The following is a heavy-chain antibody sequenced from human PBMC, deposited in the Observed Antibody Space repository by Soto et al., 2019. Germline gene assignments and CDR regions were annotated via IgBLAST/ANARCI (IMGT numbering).Heavy chain of an antibody. Sequence: GGSLRLSCAASGFTFSSYWMSWVRQAPGKGLEWVANIKQDGSEKYYVDSVKGRFTISRDNAKNSLYLQMNSLRAEDTAVYYCARAEGYSYGYRYYYYMDVWGKGTTVTVSS. J-gene: IGHJ6*03. V-gene: IGHV3-7*01. CDR3: ARAEGYSYGYRYYYYMDV. CDR2: IKQDGSEK. CDR1: GFTFSSYW. D-gene: IGHD5-18*01.